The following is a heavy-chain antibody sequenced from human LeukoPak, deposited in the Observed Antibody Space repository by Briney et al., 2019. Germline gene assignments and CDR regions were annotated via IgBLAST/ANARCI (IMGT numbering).Heavy chain of an antibody. Sequence: GGSLRLSCAGSGFTFSSYAMSWVRQAPGKGMEWVSAISGSGGDRYYADSVKGRFTISRDNAKNSLYLQMDSLRAEDTAVYYCASSLTMVRGDYWGQGTLVTVSS. CDR2: ISGSGGDR. CDR1: GFTFSSYA. CDR3: ASSLTMVRGDY. J-gene: IGHJ4*02. V-gene: IGHV3-23*01. D-gene: IGHD3-10*01.